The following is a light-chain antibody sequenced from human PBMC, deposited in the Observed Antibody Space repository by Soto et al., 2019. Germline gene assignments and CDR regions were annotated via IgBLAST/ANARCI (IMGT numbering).Light chain of an antibody. V-gene: IGKV3-20*01. CDR1: QSVGRDY. CDR2: DAS. J-gene: IGKJ5*01. CDR3: QQYASSPIT. Sequence: ENVLTQSPGTLSLSPGERATLSCRASQSVGRDYLAWFQQKPGQAPRLLIHDASRRATGIPDRFSGSGSGKDFTLTINRLEPEDFAVYYCQQYASSPITFGQGTRVDIK.